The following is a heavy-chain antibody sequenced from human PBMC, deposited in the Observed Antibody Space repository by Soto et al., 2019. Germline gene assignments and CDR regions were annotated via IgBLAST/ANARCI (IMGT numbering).Heavy chain of an antibody. Sequence: QLVQSGSEVKKPGSSVKVSCQASGGTFSGYALTWVRQAPGQGLEWMGEFVPLFGTTNYAQKFPGRITITADESPSTAYTELTTLISDDTAVYYCATSGRGVPSPPYFDIWAQGTLVTVSS. J-gene: IGHJ4*02. V-gene: IGHV1-69*01. D-gene: IGHD6-25*01. CDR1: GGTFSGYA. CDR3: ATSGRGVPSPPYFDI. CDR2: FVPLFGTT.